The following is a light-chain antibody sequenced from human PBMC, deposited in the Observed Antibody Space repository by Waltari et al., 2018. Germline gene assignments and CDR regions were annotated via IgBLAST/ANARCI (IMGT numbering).Light chain of an antibody. J-gene: IGKJ2*01. CDR1: QSITRY. CDR2: TTS. Sequence: DIQMTPSPSSLSASVGDRVTITCRASQSITRYLNWYQQKPGKAPKLLIYTTSTLQSDIPSRFSGSGSGTDFTLTISSLQPEDFATYYCQQSFNTPRTFGQGTKLEIK. CDR3: QQSFNTPRT. V-gene: IGKV1-39*01.